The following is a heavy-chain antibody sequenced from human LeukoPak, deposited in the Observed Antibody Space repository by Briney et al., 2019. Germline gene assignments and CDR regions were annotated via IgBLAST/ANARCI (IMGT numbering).Heavy chain of an antibody. V-gene: IGHV3-23*01. CDR1: GFTFSSYA. CDR3: AKRPFSKESRSSYYFDY. J-gene: IGHJ4*02. D-gene: IGHD1-26*01. CDR2: ISGSGGST. Sequence: PGGSLRLSCAASGFTFSSYAMSWVRQAPGKGLEWVSAISGSGGSTYYADSVKGRFTISRDNSKNTLYLQMNSLRAEDTAVYYCAKRPFSKESRSSYYFDYWGQGTLVTVSS.